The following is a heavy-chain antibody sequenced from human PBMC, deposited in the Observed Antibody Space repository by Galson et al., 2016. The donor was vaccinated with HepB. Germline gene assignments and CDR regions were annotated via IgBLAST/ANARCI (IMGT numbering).Heavy chain of an antibody. CDR2: MNPNSGNT. V-gene: IGHV1-8*01. CDR1: GYTFTSYD. J-gene: IGHJ6*02. CDR3: ARALGGYCSGGSCYSGRPHGMDV. Sequence: SVKVSCKASGYTFTSYDINWVRQAPGQGLEWMGWMNPNSGNTGYALRFQGRVALTRDTSTSTAYMALSGLGPDDTAVYFCARALGGYCSGGSCYSGRPHGMDVWGQGTTVTVSS. D-gene: IGHD2-15*01.